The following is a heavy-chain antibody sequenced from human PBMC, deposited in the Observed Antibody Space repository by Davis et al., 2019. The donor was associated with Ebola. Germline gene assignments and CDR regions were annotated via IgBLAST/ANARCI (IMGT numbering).Heavy chain of an antibody. CDR2: IAANAAGNT. Sequence: GESLKISCVASAFTFYVYDMSWVRQAPGKGLEWVSQIAANAAGNTDYADSVKGRFTISRDNSQNTVYLQMNSLRVEDTAVYYCAKNRGYMDVWGKGTTVTVSS. J-gene: IGHJ6*03. CDR1: AFTFYVYD. D-gene: IGHD2/OR15-2a*01. CDR3: AKNRGYMDV. V-gene: IGHV3-23*01.